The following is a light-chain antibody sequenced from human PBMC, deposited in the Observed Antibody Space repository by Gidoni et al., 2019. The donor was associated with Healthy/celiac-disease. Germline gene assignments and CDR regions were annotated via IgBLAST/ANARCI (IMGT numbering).Light chain of an antibody. J-gene: IGKJ1*01. Sequence: DIQLTQSPSTLSASVGDRVTITCRARQSISSWLAWYQQKPGQAPKLLIYDASSLERGVPSRFSGSGSGTEFTLTIISLQPDDFATYYCQQYNSYSSTFGQGTKVEIK. V-gene: IGKV1-5*01. CDR2: DAS. CDR3: QQYNSYSST. CDR1: QSISSW.